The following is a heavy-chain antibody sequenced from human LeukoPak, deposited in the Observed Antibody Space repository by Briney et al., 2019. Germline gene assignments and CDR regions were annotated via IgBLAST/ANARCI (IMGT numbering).Heavy chain of an antibody. Sequence: ALVKVSCKASGYVFMSYGVSWVRQAPGQGLEWLGWISAYNGDTNYAQKLQGRVTMTTDTSTSTVYMELRSLRSDDTAVYYCSTSPPFGSSWYQFNYWGQGTLVTVSS. CDR2: ISAYNGDT. D-gene: IGHD6-13*01. CDR3: STSPPFGSSWYQFNY. CDR1: GYVFMSYG. J-gene: IGHJ4*02. V-gene: IGHV1-18*01.